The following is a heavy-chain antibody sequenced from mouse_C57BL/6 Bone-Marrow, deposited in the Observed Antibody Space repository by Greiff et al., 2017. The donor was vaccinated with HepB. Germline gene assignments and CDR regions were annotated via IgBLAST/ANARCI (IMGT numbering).Heavy chain of an antibody. CDR2: IWSGGST. CDR1: GFSLTSYG. V-gene: IGHV2-2*01. J-gene: IGHJ4*01. Sequence: QVQLQQSGPGLVQPSQSLSITCTVSGFSLTSYGVHWVRQSPGKGLEWLGVIWSGGSTDYNAAFISRLSIRKDNSKSQVFFKMNSLQADDTAIYYCARPSYYSNPSYYAMDYWGQGTSVTVSS. CDR3: ARPSYYSNPSYYAMDY. D-gene: IGHD2-5*01.